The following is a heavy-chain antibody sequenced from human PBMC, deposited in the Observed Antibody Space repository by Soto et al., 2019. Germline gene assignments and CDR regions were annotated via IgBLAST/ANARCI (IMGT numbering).Heavy chain of an antibody. Sequence: QVQLQESGPGLVKPSETLSLTCTVSGGSVSSGSYYWTWIRQPTGKGLEWLGYIYYSGTTNYNPPLKSRITISVDTSGNQFSLKLSSVTAADTAVYFCARTYCTTTACQAHGIDVWGQGTTVTVSS. CDR2: IYYSGTT. CDR1: GGSVSSGSYY. V-gene: IGHV4-61*01. D-gene: IGHD4-4*01. CDR3: ARTYCTTTACQAHGIDV. J-gene: IGHJ6*02.